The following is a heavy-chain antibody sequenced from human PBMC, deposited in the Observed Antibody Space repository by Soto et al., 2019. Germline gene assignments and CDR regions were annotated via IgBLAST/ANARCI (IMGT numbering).Heavy chain of an antibody. CDR1: GITISNYP. Sequence: EVQLLESGGGLVQPGGSLRLSCAASGITISNYPMSWVRQAPGKGLDWVSGISGSGDRTYYADSAKGRFTISKDISWKSLSLQLDSLGVEDTAVYFCVKDDGGYPSTAPHWGQGTLVTVSS. CDR3: VKDDGGYPSTAPH. CDR2: ISGSGDRT. D-gene: IGHD3-22*01. V-gene: IGHV3-23*01. J-gene: IGHJ4*02.